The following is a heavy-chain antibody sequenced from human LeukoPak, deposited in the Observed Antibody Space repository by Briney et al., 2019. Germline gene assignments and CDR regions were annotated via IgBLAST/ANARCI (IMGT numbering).Heavy chain of an antibody. D-gene: IGHD2-2*01. J-gene: IGHJ4*02. Sequence: GGSLRLSCAASGFTFSSYGMHWVRQAPGKGLEWVAFIRYDGSNKYYADSVKGRFTISRDNSKNTLYLQMNSLRAEDTAVYYCAKDFSIVVAPAAPWASYYFDYWGQGTLVTVSS. CDR1: GFTFSSYG. CDR2: IRYDGSNK. CDR3: AKDFSIVVAPAAPWASYYFDY. V-gene: IGHV3-30*02.